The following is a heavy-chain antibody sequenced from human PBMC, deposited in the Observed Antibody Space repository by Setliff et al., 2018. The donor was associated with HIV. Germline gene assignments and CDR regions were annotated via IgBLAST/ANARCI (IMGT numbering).Heavy chain of an antibody. CDR2: IYHSGST. V-gene: IGHV4-38-2*01. Sequence: SETLSLTCAVSGYSISSGYYWGWIRQPPGKGLEWIGSIYHSGSTFYNPSLKSRVTLSLGTSKNQFSLKVTSVTAADTAVYYCARRAAATTNFDYWGQGTLVTVSS. D-gene: IGHD1-26*01. J-gene: IGHJ4*02. CDR1: GYSISSGYY. CDR3: ARRAAATTNFDY.